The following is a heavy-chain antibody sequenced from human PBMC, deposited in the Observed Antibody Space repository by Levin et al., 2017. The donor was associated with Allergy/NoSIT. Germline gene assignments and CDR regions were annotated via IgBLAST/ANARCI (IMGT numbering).Heavy chain of an antibody. CDR2: ISWNGGSI. CDR1: GFTFDDYA. CDR3: AKDIGVYGGYDPGLYFEY. D-gene: IGHD5-12*01. J-gene: IGHJ4*02. V-gene: IGHV3-9*01. Sequence: GGSLRLSCAASGFTFDDYAMHWVRQAPGKGLEWVSGISWNGGSIGYADSVKGRFTISRDNAKNSLYLQMNSLRAEDTALYYCAKDIGVYGGYDPGLYFEYWGQGTLVTVSS.